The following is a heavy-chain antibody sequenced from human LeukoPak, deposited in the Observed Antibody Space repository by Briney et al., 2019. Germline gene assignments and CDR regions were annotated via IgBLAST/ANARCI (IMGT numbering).Heavy chain of an antibody. Sequence: GGSLRLSCAASGFTFDDFGMIWVRQAPGKGLECVSGINWDGGSTTYADSVKGRFTISRDNAKNSLYLQMNSLRAEDTAVYYCARDSSSDFDYWGQGTLVTVSS. CDR3: ARDSSSDFDY. CDR2: INWDGGST. D-gene: IGHD3-22*01. V-gene: IGHV3-20*04. J-gene: IGHJ4*02. CDR1: GFTFDDFG.